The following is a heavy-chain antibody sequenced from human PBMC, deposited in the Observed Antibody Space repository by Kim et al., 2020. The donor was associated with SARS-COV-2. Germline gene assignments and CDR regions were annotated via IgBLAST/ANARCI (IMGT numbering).Heavy chain of an antibody. J-gene: IGHJ6*02. CDR3: ARHTRVAADTRSVMDV. V-gene: IGHV4-39*01. CDR2: IYYSGST. Sequence: SETLSLTCTVSGGSISSSSYYWGWIRQPPGKGLEWIGSIYYSGSTYYNPSLKSRVTISVDTSKNQFSLKLSPVTAADTAVYYCARHTRVAADTRSVMDVWGQGTTVTVSS. CDR1: GGSISSSSYY. D-gene: IGHD6-13*01.